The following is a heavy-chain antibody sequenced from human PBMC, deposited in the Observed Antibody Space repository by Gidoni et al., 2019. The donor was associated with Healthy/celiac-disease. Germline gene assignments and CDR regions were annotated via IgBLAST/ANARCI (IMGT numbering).Heavy chain of an antibody. CDR2: IKQDGSEN. V-gene: IGHV3-7*03. CDR3: ARDYASSWFGYYYGMDV. J-gene: IGHJ6*02. Sequence: EVQLVESGGGLVQPGGSLRLSCAASGFTFSRYWMSWVRQAPGKGLEWLANIKQDGSENYYEDSGKGRFTISRDNAKNSLYLQMNSLRANDTAVYYCARDYASSWFGYYYGMDVWCQGTTVTVSS. CDR1: GFTFSRYW. D-gene: IGHD6-13*01.